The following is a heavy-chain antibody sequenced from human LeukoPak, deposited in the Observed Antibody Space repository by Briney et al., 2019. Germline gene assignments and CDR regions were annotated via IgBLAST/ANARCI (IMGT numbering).Heavy chain of an antibody. Sequence: PGGSLRPSCAASGFTFSSYGMHWVRQAPGKGLEWVAVISYDGSNKYYADSVKGRFTISRDNSKNTLYLQMNSLRAEDTAVYYCANRAHGDDHYWGQGTPVTVSS. D-gene: IGHD4-17*01. V-gene: IGHV3-30*18. J-gene: IGHJ4*02. CDR3: ANRAHGDDHY. CDR2: ISYDGSNK. CDR1: GFTFSSYG.